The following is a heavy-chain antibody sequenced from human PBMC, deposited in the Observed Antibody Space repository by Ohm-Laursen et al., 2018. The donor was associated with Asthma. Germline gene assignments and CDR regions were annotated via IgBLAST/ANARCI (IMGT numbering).Heavy chain of an antibody. CDR3: ASSVANYYYGMDV. J-gene: IGHJ6*02. CDR1: GFIVSTKF. CDR2: IFGSTGT. Sequence: GSLRLSCTASGFIVSTKFMIWVRQAPGKGLDWVSVIFGSTGTNYADSVKGRFTISRDNSKNTLYLQMNSLRAEDTAVYYCASSVANYYYGMDVWGQGTTVTVSS. V-gene: IGHV3-53*01. D-gene: IGHD5-12*01.